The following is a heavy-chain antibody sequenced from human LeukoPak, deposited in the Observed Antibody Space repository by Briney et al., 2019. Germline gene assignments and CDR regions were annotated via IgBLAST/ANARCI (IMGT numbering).Heavy chain of an antibody. CDR2: IYYSGST. D-gene: IGHD3-10*02. CDR3: ARHNDYYVVGGMDV. CDR1: GVSISSYY. J-gene: IGHJ6*02. V-gene: IGHV4-59*08. Sequence: MTSETLSLTCTVSGVSISSYYWSWIRQPPGKGLEWIGYIYYSGSTNYNPSLKSRVTILVDTSKNQFSLKLSSVTAADTAVYYCARHNDYYVVGGMDVWGQGTTVTVSS.